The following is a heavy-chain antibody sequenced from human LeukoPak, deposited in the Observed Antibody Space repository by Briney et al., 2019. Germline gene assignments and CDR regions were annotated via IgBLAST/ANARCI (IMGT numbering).Heavy chain of an antibody. Sequence: GASVKVSCKASGGTFSSYAISWVRQAPGQGLEWMGGIIPIFGTANYAQKFQGRVTITADESTSTAYMELSSLRSEDTAVYYCARSRRNDFWSGYVGERFFDPWGQGALVTVSS. J-gene: IGHJ5*02. CDR1: GGTFSSYA. V-gene: IGHV1-69*13. CDR2: IIPIFGTA. D-gene: IGHD3-3*01. CDR3: ARSRRNDFWSGYVGERFFDP.